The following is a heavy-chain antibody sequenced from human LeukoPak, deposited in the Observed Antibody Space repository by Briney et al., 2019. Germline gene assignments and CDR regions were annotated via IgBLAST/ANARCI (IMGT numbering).Heavy chain of an antibody. J-gene: IGHJ4*02. CDR3: ARVRGYSYGPFDY. CDR2: IWYDGGNK. D-gene: IGHD5-18*01. CDR1: GFTFSSYG. V-gene: IGHV3-33*01. Sequence: GGSLRLSCAASGFTFSSYGMHWVRQAPGKGLEWVAVIWYDGGNKYYADSVKGRFTISRDNSKNTLYLQMNSLRAEDTAVYYCARVRGYSYGPFDYWGQGTLVTVSS.